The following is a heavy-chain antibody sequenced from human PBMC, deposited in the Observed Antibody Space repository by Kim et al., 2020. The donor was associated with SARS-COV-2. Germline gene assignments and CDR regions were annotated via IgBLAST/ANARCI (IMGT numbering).Heavy chain of an antibody. CDR3: VRGRAGPA. Sequence: ASVKVSCKASGYIFTSYGIHWVRQAPGQRLEWMGWITVGDGNTKYSQKFQGRVSITRDTSASTVYIELRNLGSEDTAVYFCVRGRAGPAWGQGTLVTVSS. CDR2: ITVGDGNT. J-gene: IGHJ4*02. CDR1: GYIFTSYG. D-gene: IGHD6-19*01. V-gene: IGHV1-3*01.